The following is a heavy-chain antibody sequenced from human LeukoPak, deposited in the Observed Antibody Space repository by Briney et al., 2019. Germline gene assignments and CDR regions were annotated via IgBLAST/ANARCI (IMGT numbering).Heavy chain of an antibody. D-gene: IGHD3-9*01. J-gene: IGHJ4*02. V-gene: IGHV3-23*01. CDR3: VIWGDYDVLTGYYVPDY. Sequence: GGSLRLSCAASGFIFSNYAMSWVRQAPGKGLEWVSAITGSGGSTYYADSVKGRFTISRDNSKNTLYLQMNSLRHEDTAIYYCVIWGDYDVLTGYYVPDYWGQGTLVTVAS. CDR1: GFIFSNYA. CDR2: ITGSGGST.